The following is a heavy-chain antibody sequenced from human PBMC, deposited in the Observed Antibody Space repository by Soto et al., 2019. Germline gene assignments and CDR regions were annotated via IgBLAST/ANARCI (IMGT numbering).Heavy chain of an antibody. J-gene: IGHJ4*02. CDR1: GFTFSSYA. Sequence: GGSLRLSCAASGFTFSSYAMSWVRQAPGKGLEWVSANSGSGGSKYYADSVKGRFTISRDNSKNTLYLQMNSLRAEDTAVYYCAKGPGRSYDFWSGYYDYWGQGTLVTVSS. V-gene: IGHV3-23*01. D-gene: IGHD3-3*01. CDR2: NSGSGGSK. CDR3: AKGPGRSYDFWSGYYDY.